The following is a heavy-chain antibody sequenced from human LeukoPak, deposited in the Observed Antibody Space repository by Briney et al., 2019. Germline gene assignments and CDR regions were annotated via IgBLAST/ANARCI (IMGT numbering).Heavy chain of an antibody. CDR2: ISYSGST. D-gene: IGHD3-10*01. Sequence: PSETLSLTCTVSGGSISSYCWSWIRQPPGKGLEWIGYISYSGSTNYNPSLKSRVTISVDTSKNQFSLKLSSVTAADTAVYYCARVAGGSGSYGGYYYYYMDVWGKGTTVTVSS. J-gene: IGHJ6*03. CDR3: ARVAGGSGSYGGYYYYYMDV. V-gene: IGHV4-59*01. CDR1: GGSISSYC.